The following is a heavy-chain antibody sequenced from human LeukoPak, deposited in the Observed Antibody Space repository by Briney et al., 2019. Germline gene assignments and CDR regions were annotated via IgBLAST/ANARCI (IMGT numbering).Heavy chain of an antibody. J-gene: IGHJ4*02. D-gene: IGHD1-1*01. CDR1: GFTLSSYG. CDR2: ISHSGGNI. Sequence: PGGSLRLSCVASGFTLSSYGMSWVRQAPGMGLEWVSSISHSGGNIYYAESVKGRFTISRDNSKSTLYLQMNSLRAEGTAVYYCAKRISEVQTLGTFDYWGQGTLVTVSS. V-gene: IGHV3-23*01. CDR3: AKRISEVQTLGTFDY.